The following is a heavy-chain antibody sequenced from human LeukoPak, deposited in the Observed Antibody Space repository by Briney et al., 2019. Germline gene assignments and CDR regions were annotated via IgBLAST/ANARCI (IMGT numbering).Heavy chain of an antibody. Sequence: GGSLRLSCAASGFTFSSYAMSWVRQAPGKGLEWVSAISGSGGSTYYADSVKGRFTISRDNAKNSLYLQMNSLRAEDTAVYYCARDLSGSYSDYWGQGTLVTVSS. CDR1: GFTFSSYA. V-gene: IGHV3-23*01. CDR2: ISGSGGST. CDR3: ARDLSGSYSDY. D-gene: IGHD1-26*01. J-gene: IGHJ4*02.